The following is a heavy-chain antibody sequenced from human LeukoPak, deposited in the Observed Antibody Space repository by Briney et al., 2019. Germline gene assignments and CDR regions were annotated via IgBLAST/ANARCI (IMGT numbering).Heavy chain of an antibody. J-gene: IGHJ6*03. D-gene: IGHD3/OR15-3a*01. CDR2: ISRSGGST. CDR1: GFTFNNFA. CDR3: AKNALLGHPYYYMDV. Sequence: GGSLRLSCAASGFTFNNFAMSWVRQAPGKGLEWVSGISRSGGSTFYADSVKGRFTVSRDNSKNTLYLQMKNLRAEDTAVYFCAKNALLGHPYYYMDVWGKGTTVTVSS. V-gene: IGHV3-23*01.